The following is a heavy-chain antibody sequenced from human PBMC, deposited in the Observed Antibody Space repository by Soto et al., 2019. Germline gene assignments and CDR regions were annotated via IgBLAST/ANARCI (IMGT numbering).Heavy chain of an antibody. CDR3: AKDGYDFWSGYYIVDY. V-gene: IGHV3-23*01. CDR2: ISGSGGST. CDR1: GFTFSSYA. J-gene: IGHJ4*02. Sequence: GGSLRLSCAASGFTFSSYAMSWVRQAPGKGLEWVSAISGSGGSTYYADSVKGRFTISRDNSKNTLYLQMNSLRAEDTAVYYCAKDGYDFWSGYYIVDYWGQGTLVTVSS. D-gene: IGHD3-3*01.